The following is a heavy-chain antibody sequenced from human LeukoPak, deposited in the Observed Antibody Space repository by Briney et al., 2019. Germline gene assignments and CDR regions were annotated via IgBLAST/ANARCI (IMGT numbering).Heavy chain of an antibody. Sequence: PGGSLRLSCAASRFTFSDYYMSWIRQAPGKGLEWVSYISSSGSTIYYADSVKGRFTISRDNAKNSLYLQMNSLRAEDTAVYYCARASYGLYSRYAIFGVDHIEEYYMDVWGKGTTVTVSS. D-gene: IGHD3-3*01. CDR2: ISSSGSTI. J-gene: IGHJ6*03. CDR3: ARASYGLYSRYAIFGVDHIEEYYMDV. V-gene: IGHV3-11*04. CDR1: RFTFSDYY.